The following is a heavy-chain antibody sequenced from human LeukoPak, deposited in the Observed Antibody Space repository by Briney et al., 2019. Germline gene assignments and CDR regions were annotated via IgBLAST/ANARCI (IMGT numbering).Heavy chain of an antibody. CDR1: GFTLSSQD. V-gene: IGHV3-30*02. Sequence: GESLRLSCAASGFTLSSQDMNWVRQAPGKGLEWVALLRNDGRNKYYAGSVEGRFTISRDNSKNTLYLQMNSLRAEDTAVYYCARDSIPFGVVIRYYYYYMDVWDKGTTVTVSS. CDR2: LRNDGRNK. CDR3: ARDSIPFGVVIRYYYYYMDV. J-gene: IGHJ6*03. D-gene: IGHD3-3*01.